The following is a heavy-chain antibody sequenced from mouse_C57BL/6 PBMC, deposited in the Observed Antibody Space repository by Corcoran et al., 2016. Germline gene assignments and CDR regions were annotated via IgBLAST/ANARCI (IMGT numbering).Heavy chain of an antibody. Sequence: EVQLQQSGPELVKPGASVKISCKASGYTFTDYYMNWVKQSHGKSLEWIGDINPNNGGTSYNQKFKGKATLTVDKSSSTAYMELRSLTSEDSAVYYCARGIRLRWGQGTLVTVSA. CDR3: ARGIRLR. CDR1: GYTFTDYY. D-gene: IGHD1-1*01. V-gene: IGHV1-26*01. J-gene: IGHJ3*02. CDR2: INPNNGGT.